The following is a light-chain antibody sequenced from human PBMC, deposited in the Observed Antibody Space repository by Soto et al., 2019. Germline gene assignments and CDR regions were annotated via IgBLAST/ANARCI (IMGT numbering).Light chain of an antibody. V-gene: IGKV1-5*03. Sequence: DIKMTQSPSTLSASVGDRVTITFRASQNIRSRLAWFQQKPGKAPKLLIYKASSLESGVPSRFSGSGSGTEFTLTISSLQPDDIATYYCQQYDTYWTFGQGTKVDIK. CDR2: KAS. J-gene: IGKJ1*01. CDR3: QQYDTYWT. CDR1: QNIRSR.